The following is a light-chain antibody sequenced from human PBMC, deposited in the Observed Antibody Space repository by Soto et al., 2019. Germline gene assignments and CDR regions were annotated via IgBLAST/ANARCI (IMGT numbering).Light chain of an antibody. CDR2: DAS. J-gene: IGKJ1*01. CDR3: QQYGSLTR. V-gene: IGKV3-11*01. CDR1: QSVSSY. Sequence: EIVLTQSPATVSLSPGERATLSCRASQSVSSYLAWYQQKPGQAPRLLIYDASNRATGIPARFSGSGSGTDFTLSISRLEPEDCAVYYCQQYGSLTRFGQGTKVDIK.